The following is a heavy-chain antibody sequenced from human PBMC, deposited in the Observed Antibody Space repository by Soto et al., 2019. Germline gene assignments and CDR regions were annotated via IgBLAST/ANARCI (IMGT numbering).Heavy chain of an antibody. CDR1: GGSISSSSYY. Sequence: SEPLSLTCTVSGGSISSSSYYWGWIRQPPGKGLEWIGSIYYSGSTYYNPSLKSRVTISVDTSKNQFPLKLSSVTAADTAVYYCARHYLLGYYDFWSGYYTSWFDPWGQGTLVTVSS. J-gene: IGHJ5*02. CDR3: ARHYLLGYYDFWSGYYTSWFDP. V-gene: IGHV4-39*01. CDR2: IYYSGST. D-gene: IGHD3-3*01.